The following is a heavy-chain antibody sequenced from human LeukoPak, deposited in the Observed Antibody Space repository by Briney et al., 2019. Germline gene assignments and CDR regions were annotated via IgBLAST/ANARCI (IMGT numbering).Heavy chain of an antibody. V-gene: IGHV4-59*01. CDR2: IFYSGST. CDR1: GGSFSSYY. D-gene: IGHD3-16*02. CDR3: TRVSIHGYSDY. Sequence: SETLSLTCAVYGGSFSSYYWSWIRQPPGKGLEWIGYIFYSGSTKYNPSLKSRVSISVDMSRSQFSLKLNSVTAADTAVYYCTRVSIHGYSDYWGQGTLVTVSS. J-gene: IGHJ4*02.